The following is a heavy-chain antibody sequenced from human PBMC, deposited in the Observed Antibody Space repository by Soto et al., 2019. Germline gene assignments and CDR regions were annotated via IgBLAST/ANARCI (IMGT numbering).Heavy chain of an antibody. V-gene: IGHV3-48*01. CDR3: ARAVRFSYCAFDI. CDR1: GFTFSSYS. CDR2: ISSGSTTI. J-gene: IGHJ3*02. D-gene: IGHD3-10*01. Sequence: PGGSLRLSCAASGFTFSSYSMNWVRQAPGKGLEWVAYISSGSTTIYYADSVKGRFTVSRDNARDSLYLQMSTLGAEDTAIYYCARAVRFSYCAFDIRGRGTMVTVSS.